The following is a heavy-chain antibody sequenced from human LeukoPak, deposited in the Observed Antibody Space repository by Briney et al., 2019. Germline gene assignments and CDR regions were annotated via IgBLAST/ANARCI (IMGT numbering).Heavy chain of an antibody. CDR3: ASGVRHYDSSGYDGQFDY. CDR1: GYTFTSYY. Sequence: ASVKVSCKASGYTFTSYYMYWVRQAPGQGLEWMGIIKPRDGRTIYAQKFQGRVTITADESTSTAYMELSSLRSEDTAVYYCASGVRHYDSSGYDGQFDYWGQGTLVTVSS. CDR2: IKPRDGRT. D-gene: IGHD3-22*01. J-gene: IGHJ4*02. V-gene: IGHV1-46*01.